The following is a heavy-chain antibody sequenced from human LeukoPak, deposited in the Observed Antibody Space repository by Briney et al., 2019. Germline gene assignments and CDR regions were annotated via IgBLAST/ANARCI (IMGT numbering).Heavy chain of an antibody. CDR3: AREMGGYSGYSPFDY. CDR2: ISTYNGNT. J-gene: IGHJ4*02. V-gene: IGHV1-18*01. Sequence: ASVKVSCKASGYTFTRYGISWVRQAPGQGLEWMGWISTYNGNTNYAQKLQGRVTMTTDTSTSTAYMELRGLRSDDTAVYYCAREMGGYSGYSPFDYWGQGTLVTVSS. CDR1: GYTFTRYG. D-gene: IGHD5-12*01.